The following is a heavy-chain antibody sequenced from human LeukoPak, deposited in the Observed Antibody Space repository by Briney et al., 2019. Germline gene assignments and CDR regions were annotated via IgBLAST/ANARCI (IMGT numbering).Heavy chain of an antibody. CDR2: INHSGST. D-gene: IGHD2-2*02. CDR3: ARVGCSSTSCYTKYFQH. J-gene: IGHJ1*01. CDR1: GGSFSGYY. Sequence: SETLSLTCAVYGGSFSGYYWSWIRQPPGQGLEWIGEINHSGSTNYNPPLKSRVTISVDTSKNQFSLKLSSVTAADTAVYYCARVGCSSTSCYTKYFQHWGQGTLVTVSS. V-gene: IGHV4-34*01.